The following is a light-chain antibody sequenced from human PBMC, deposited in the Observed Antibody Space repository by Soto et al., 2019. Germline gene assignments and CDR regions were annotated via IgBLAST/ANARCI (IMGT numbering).Light chain of an antibody. V-gene: IGKV3-15*01. Sequence: EIVMTQSPATLSVSPCEGATLFASASQSVSSNLAWYQQKPGQAPRLLIYGASTRATGIPARFSGSGSGTEFTLTISSLQSEDFAVYYCQQYNNWPPWTFGQGTKVDI. CDR1: QSVSSN. J-gene: IGKJ1*01. CDR2: GAS. CDR3: QQYNNWPPWT.